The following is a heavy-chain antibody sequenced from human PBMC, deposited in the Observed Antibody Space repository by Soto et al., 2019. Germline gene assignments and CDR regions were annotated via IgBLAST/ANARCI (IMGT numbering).Heavy chain of an antibody. Sequence: PVVSLRLSCAASGFTFSSYAMHWVRQAPGKGLEWVAVISYDGSNKYYADSVKGRFTISRDNSKNTLYLQMNSLRAEDTAVYYCARDLSPSRYYYYGMDVWGQGTTVTVSS. CDR3: ARDLSPSRYYYYGMDV. CDR1: GFTFSSYA. CDR2: ISYDGSNK. V-gene: IGHV3-30-3*01. J-gene: IGHJ6*02.